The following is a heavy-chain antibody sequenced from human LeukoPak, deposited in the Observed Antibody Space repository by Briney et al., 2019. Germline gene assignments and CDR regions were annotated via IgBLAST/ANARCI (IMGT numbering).Heavy chain of an antibody. V-gene: IGHV3-23*01. CDR3: AKRIQSAMAMGY. D-gene: IGHD5-18*01. Sequence: GGSLRLSCAASGFTFDDYGMSWVRQAPGKGLEWVSDISGSGGSTYYADSVKGRFTISRDNSKNTMYLQMNSLRAEDTAVYYCAKRIQSAMAMGYWGQGTLVTVSS. CDR2: ISGSGGST. CDR1: GFTFDDYG. J-gene: IGHJ4*02.